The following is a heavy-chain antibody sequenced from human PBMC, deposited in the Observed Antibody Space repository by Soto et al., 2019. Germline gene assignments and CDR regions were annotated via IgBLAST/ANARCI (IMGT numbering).Heavy chain of an antibody. CDR1: GGSFSGYS. CDR2: IKHSGSA. CDR3: ARGLISGSHYSGGWYYFDS. Sequence: SETLCVTCDVYGGSFSGYSWTWIRQTPGKGLQWIGQIKHSGSANYNPSLKSRVTISVHTSKSQFSLELSSVTAADTAVYYCARGLISGSHYSGGWYYFDSWGQGTQVTVSS. D-gene: IGHD1-26*01. J-gene: IGHJ4*02. V-gene: IGHV4-34*01.